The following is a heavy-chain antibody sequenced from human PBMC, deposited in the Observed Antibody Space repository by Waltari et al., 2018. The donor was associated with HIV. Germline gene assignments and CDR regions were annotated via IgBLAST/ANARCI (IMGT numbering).Heavy chain of an antibody. CDR2: IKQDASEK. CDR1: GFTFSIYW. J-gene: IGHJ5*02. V-gene: IGHV3-7*01. CDR3: AKYSGSYWGAHNWFDP. Sequence: EVQLVEYGGGLVQPGGSLRLSCAASGFTFSIYWMSWLRQAPGKGLEWVANIKQDASEKHDADSGRGRFTITRNNTKNSLYLQMNSLRAEDTAVYYCAKYSGSYWGAHNWFDPWGQGTLVTVSS. D-gene: IGHD1-26*01.